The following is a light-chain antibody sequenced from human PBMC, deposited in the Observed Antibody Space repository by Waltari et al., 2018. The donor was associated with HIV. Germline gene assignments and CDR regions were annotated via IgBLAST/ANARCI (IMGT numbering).Light chain of an antibody. CDR2: GAS. CDR3: QQYGSSPPYS. V-gene: IGKV3-20*01. Sequence: EIVLTQSPGTLSLSPGERVTLSCRASQSVSSSYLAWYQQKPGQAPRLLIYGASSRATGTPARFSGSGSGTDFTLTISRLEPEDSAVYYCQQYGSSPPYSFGQGTKLEIK. J-gene: IGKJ2*03. CDR1: QSVSSSY.